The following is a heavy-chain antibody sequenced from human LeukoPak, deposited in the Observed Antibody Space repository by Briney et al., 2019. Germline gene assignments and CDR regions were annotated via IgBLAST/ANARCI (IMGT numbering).Heavy chain of an antibody. CDR2: IYTSGST. V-gene: IGHV4-4*09. CDR1: GGSISSYY. CDR3: ARHDLPYNWFDP. Sequence: PLETLSLTCTVSGGSISSYYWSWIRQPPGKGLEWIGYIYTSGSTNYNPSLKSRVTISVDTSKNQFSLKLSSVTAADTAVYYCARHDLPYNWFDPWGQGTLVTVSS. J-gene: IGHJ5*02.